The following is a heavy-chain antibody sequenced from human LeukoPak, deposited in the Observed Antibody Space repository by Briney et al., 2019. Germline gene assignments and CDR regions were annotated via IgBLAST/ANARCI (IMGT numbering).Heavy chain of an antibody. V-gene: IGHV3-30*03. CDR1: GFTFSSYG. J-gene: IGHJ6*02. CDR2: ISYDGSNK. CDR3: ATRTFINTPYYYGMDV. Sequence: GGSLRLSCAASGFTFSSYGMHWVRQAPGKGLEWVAVISYDGSNKYYADSVKGRFTISRDNSKNTQYLQMNSLRAEDTAVYYCATRTFINTPYYYGMDVWGQGTTVTVSS. D-gene: IGHD3-10*01.